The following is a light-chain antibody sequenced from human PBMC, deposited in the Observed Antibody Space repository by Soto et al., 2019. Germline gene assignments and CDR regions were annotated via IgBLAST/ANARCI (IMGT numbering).Light chain of an antibody. V-gene: IGKV3-20*01. Sequence: EIVLTQSPCTLSLSPGERATLSCRASQSISSSHLAWYQQKPDQAPRLLIYGASNRATGIPDRFSGSGSGTDFTLTISRLEPEDFAVYYCQHYGSEGTFGPGTKVDIK. CDR2: GAS. CDR3: QHYGSEGT. J-gene: IGKJ3*01. CDR1: QSISSSH.